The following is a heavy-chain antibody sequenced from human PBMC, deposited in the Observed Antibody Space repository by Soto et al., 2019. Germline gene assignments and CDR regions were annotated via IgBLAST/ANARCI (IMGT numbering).Heavy chain of an antibody. CDR2: INAGNGNT. J-gene: IGHJ4*02. V-gene: IGHV1-3*05. CDR3: ARSAVSPVGGLIGPFDY. D-gene: IGHD3-16*02. CDR1: GYTFTDYA. Sequence: QVQLVQSGAEEKTPGASVKVSCKASGYTFTDYAIHWVRQAPGQRLEWMGWINAGNGNTKSSQKFQGRVTITRDTSASTAYMELSSLRSEDTAVYYCARSAVSPVGGLIGPFDYWGQGNLVTVSS.